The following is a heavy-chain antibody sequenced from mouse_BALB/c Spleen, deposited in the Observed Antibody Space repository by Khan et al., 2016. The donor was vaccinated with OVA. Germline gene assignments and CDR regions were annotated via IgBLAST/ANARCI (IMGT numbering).Heavy chain of an antibody. J-gene: IGHJ3*01. CDR2: ISSGGSYT. D-gene: IGHD1-1*01. V-gene: IGHV5-6*02. CDR3: ARLAYYYDSEGFAY. CDR1: GFTFSTYG. Sequence: DVKLVESGGDLVKPEGSLKLSCAASGFTFSTYGMSWVRQTPDKRLEWVATISSGGSYTYYPDSVQGRFTISRDNAKNTLYLQMISLKAEDTAIFYCARLAYYYDSEGFAYWGQGTLVTVSA.